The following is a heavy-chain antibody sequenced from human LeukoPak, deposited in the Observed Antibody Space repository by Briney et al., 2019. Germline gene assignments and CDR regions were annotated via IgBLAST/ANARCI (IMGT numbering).Heavy chain of an antibody. D-gene: IGHD4/OR15-4a*01. CDR2: IYYSGST. CDR3: ARGTMVTTYYFDY. V-gene: IGHV4-31*03. J-gene: IGHJ4*02. Sequence: SETLSLTCTVSGGSISSGSYYWSWIRQPAGKGLEWIGYIYYSGSTYYNPSLKSRVTISVDTSKNQFSLKLSPVTAADTAVYYCARGTMVTTYYFDYWGQGTLVTVSS. CDR1: GGSISSGSYY.